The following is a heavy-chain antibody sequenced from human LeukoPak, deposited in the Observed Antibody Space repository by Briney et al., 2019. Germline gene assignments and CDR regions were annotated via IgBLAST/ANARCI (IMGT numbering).Heavy chain of an antibody. Sequence: PGGSLRLSCAASGFTFSSYAMHWVRQAPGKGLEWVAVISYDGSNKYYADSVKGRFTISRDNSKNTLYLQMNSLRAEDTAVYYCARDSVGATNYFVYWGQGTLVTVSS. V-gene: IGHV3-30-3*01. CDR2: ISYDGSNK. D-gene: IGHD1-26*01. CDR3: ARDSVGATNYFVY. CDR1: GFTFSSYA. J-gene: IGHJ4*02.